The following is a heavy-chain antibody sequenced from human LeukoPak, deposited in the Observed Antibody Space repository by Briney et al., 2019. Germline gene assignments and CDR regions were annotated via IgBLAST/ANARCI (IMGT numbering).Heavy chain of an antibody. CDR3: ARSDGFSGYSSLGDS. Sequence: SETLSLTCTVSGYSISSGYYWGWIRQPPGKGLEWIGSIYHSGSTYYNPSLKSRVTISVDTSKNQFSLKLSSETAADTAVYYCARSDGFSGYSSLGDSWGQGTLVTVSS. CDR1: GYSISSGYY. V-gene: IGHV4-38-2*02. D-gene: IGHD3-22*01. J-gene: IGHJ5*01. CDR2: IYHSGST.